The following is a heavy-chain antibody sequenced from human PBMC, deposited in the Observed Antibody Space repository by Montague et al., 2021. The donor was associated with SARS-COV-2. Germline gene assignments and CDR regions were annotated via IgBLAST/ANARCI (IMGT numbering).Heavy chain of an antibody. V-gene: IGHV4-39*01. CDR1: GDSVSSSDHY. D-gene: IGHD4-17*01. CDR3: ARRRLREDYFDF. CDR2: VYYSGYT. J-gene: IGHJ4*02. Sequence: SETLSLTCTVSGDSVSSSDHYWGWIRQPPGKGLEWLGIVYYSGYTYYNPSVKGRVTISIDASKNQSSLKLNSLTATDTAIYHCARRRLREDYFDFWGQGTLLTASS.